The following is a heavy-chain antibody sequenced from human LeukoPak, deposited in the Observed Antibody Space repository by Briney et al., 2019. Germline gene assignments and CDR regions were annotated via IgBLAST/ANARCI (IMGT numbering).Heavy chain of an antibody. V-gene: IGHV4-61*02. CDR1: GGSISRGSVY. Sequence: SETLSLTCTVSGGSISRGSVYWGWIRQPAGKGLEWIGRIYSSGDTNYNPSLKSRVTIDTSKNQSSLKLSSVTAADTAVYYCAISDGWFDPWGQGTLVTVSS. J-gene: IGHJ5*02. CDR3: AISDGWFDP. CDR2: IYSSGDT. D-gene: IGHD3-16*02.